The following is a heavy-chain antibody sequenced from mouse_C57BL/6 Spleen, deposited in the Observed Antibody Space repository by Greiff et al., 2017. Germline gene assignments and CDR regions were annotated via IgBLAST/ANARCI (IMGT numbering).Heavy chain of an antibody. J-gene: IGHJ2*01. Sequence: EVQLQQSGPELVKPGDSVKISCKASGYSFTGYFMNWVMQSHGKSLEWIGRINPYNGDTFYNQKFKGKATLTVDKSSSTAHMELRSLTSEDSAVYYCARYDNDGGVFDYWGQGTTLTVSS. CDR2: INPYNGDT. D-gene: IGHD2-4*01. V-gene: IGHV1-20*01. CDR1: GYSFTGYF. CDR3: ARYDNDGGVFDY.